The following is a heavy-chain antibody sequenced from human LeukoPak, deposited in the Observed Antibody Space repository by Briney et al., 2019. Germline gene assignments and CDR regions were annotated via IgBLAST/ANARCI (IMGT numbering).Heavy chain of an antibody. CDR2: INSDGSST. J-gene: IGHJ4*02. CDR3: ARTNLVAEPFDY. D-gene: IGHD2-8*02. V-gene: IGHV3-74*01. CDR1: GFTFSSYW. Sequence: AGGSLRLSCAASGFTFSSYWMYWVRQAPGKGLVWVSRINSDGSSTSYADSVKGRFTISRDNAKNTLYLQMNSLRAEDTAVYYCARTNLVAEPFDYWGQGTLVTVSS.